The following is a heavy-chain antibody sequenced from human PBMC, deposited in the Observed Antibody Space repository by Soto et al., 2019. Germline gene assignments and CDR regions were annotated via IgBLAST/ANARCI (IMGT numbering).Heavy chain of an antibody. V-gene: IGHV3-74*01. CDR2: INSDGSTT. J-gene: IGHJ6*04. Sequence: EVQLVEAGGGLVQPGGSLRLSCAASGFTFSTSWMRWVRQAPGEGPMWVSEINSDGSTTHYADSVKGRFTISRDNSKNPMYLQRNSLRVEDTAVYYCVRGWYHGMDPGGKGTPVTVSS. CDR3: VRGWYHGMDP. CDR1: GFTFSTSW. D-gene: IGHD3-10*01.